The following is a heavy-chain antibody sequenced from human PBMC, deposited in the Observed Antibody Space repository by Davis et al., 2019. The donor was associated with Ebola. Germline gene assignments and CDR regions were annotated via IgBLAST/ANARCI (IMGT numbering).Heavy chain of an antibody. Sequence: PGGSLRLSCAASGFTFRDYAVSWVRQAPGKGLEWVSTISASGGSIHYADSVKGRFTISRDNSKNTLYLQMNSLRAEDTAIYYCAKAGYCTNGVCANFDYWGQGTLVTVSS. D-gene: IGHD2-8*01. CDR3: AKAGYCTNGVCANFDY. J-gene: IGHJ4*02. CDR1: GFTFRDYA. V-gene: IGHV3-23*01. CDR2: ISASGGSI.